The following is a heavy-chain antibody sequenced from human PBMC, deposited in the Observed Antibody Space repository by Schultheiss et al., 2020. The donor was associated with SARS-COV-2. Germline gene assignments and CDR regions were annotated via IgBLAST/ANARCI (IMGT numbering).Heavy chain of an antibody. J-gene: IGHJ4*02. Sequence: SETLSLTCAVSGYSISSSNWWGWIRQPPGKGLECIGYIYYSGSIYYNPSLTSRVTMSVDTSTNQFSLKLRSVTAVDTAVYYCAREVPARHGYFDYWGQGTLVTGSS. D-gene: IGHD6-6*01. CDR1: GYSISSSNW. V-gene: IGHV4-28*03. CDR3: AREVPARHGYFDY. CDR2: IYYSGSI.